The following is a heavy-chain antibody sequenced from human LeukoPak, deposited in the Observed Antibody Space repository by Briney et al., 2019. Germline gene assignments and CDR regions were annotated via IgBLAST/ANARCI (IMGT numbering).Heavy chain of an antibody. CDR3: ARATLDN. Sequence: GRSLRLSCAASGFSVSSNYITWVRQAPGKGLEWVSVIYSDGSTKYADSVKARFTISRDNSKNTVYLQMNRLRVEDTALYYCARATLDNWGQGTLVTVSS. CDR1: GFSVSSNY. V-gene: IGHV3-53*01. CDR2: IYSDGST. J-gene: IGHJ4*02.